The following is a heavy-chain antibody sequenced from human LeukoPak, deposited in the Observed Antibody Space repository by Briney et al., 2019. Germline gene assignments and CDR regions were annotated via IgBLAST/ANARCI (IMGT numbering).Heavy chain of an antibody. D-gene: IGHD2-2*01. Sequence: SETLSLTCTVSGYSISSGYYWGWIRQPPGKGLEWIGSIYHSGSTYYNPSLKSRVTISVDTSKNQFSLKLSSVTAADTAVYYCARAGSSPRNWFDPWGQGTLVTVSS. CDR2: IYHSGST. CDR1: GYSISSGYY. J-gene: IGHJ5*02. CDR3: ARAGSSPRNWFDP. V-gene: IGHV4-38-2*02.